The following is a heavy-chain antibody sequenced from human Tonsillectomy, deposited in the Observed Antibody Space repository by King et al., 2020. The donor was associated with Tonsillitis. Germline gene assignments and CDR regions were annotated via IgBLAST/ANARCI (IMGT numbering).Heavy chain of an antibody. V-gene: IGHV3-30*02. J-gene: IGHJ3*02. D-gene: IGHD3-22*01. Sequence: QLVHSGGGVVQPGGSLRLSCAASGFTFSSYSMHWVRQAPGKGLEWVAFIRYAGSDKYYADSVKGRFTISRDNSKHTLYLQMNSLRAEDTALYYCACSGYYPYDAFDIWGQGTMVTVSS. CDR1: GFTFSSYS. CDR2: IRYAGSDK. CDR3: ACSGYYPYDAFDI.